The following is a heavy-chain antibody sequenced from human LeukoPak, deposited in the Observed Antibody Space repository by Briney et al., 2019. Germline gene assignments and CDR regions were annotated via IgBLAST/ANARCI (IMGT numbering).Heavy chain of an antibody. CDR3: ARGTLRFGLLHPYYFDY. Sequence: SETLSLTCSVSGGSISSSNYYWDWIRQPPGKGLEWFGSIYSSGSTYYNPSLKSRVTLSVDTSKNLFSLKLSSVTAADTAVYYCARGTLRFGLLHPYYFDYWGQGTLVTVSS. V-gene: IGHV4-39*07. J-gene: IGHJ4*02. D-gene: IGHD3/OR15-3a*01. CDR1: GGSISSSNYY. CDR2: IYSSGST.